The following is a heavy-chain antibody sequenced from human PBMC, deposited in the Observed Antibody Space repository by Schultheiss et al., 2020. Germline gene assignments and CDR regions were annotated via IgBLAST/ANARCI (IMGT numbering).Heavy chain of an antibody. CDR2: IYYSGST. CDR3: ARVEIYCSSTSCHNWFDP. Sequence: SETLSLTCAVYGGSFSGYYWGWIRQPPGKGLEWIGSIYYSGSTYYNPSLKSRVTISVDTSKNQFSLKLSSVTAADTAVYYCARVEIYCSSTSCHNWFDPWGQGTLVTVSS. J-gene: IGHJ5*02. V-gene: IGHV4-34*01. CDR1: GGSFSGYY. D-gene: IGHD2-2*01.